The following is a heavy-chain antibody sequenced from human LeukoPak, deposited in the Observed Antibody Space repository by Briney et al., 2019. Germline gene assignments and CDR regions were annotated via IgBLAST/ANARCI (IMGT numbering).Heavy chain of an antibody. V-gene: IGHV1-8*02. D-gene: IGHD3-10*01. Sequence: ASVKVSCKASGYTFTGYYMHWVRQAPGQGLEWMGWMNPNSGNTGYAQKFQGRVTMTRNTSISTAYMELSSLRSEDTAVYYCARGLRYYGSGSQPSGYWGQGTLVTVSS. CDR3: ARGLRYYGSGSQPSGY. J-gene: IGHJ4*02. CDR1: GYTFTGYY. CDR2: MNPNSGNT.